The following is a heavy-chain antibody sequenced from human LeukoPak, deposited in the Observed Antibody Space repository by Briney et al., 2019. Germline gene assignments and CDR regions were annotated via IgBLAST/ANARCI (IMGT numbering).Heavy chain of an antibody. CDR1: GFTLSSNY. Sequence: GGSLRLSCTASGFTLSSNYMSWVRQAPGKGLEWVSVIYSGGSIYYADSVNGRFTISRDNSKNTLYLQMNSLRAEDTAVYYCAKATYSSSWNLYFDYWGQGTLVTVSS. D-gene: IGHD6-13*01. V-gene: IGHV3-53*01. J-gene: IGHJ4*02. CDR2: IYSGGSI. CDR3: AKATYSSSWNLYFDY.